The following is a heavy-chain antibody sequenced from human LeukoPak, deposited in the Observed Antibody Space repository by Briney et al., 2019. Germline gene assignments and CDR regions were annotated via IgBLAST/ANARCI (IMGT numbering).Heavy chain of an antibody. V-gene: IGHV1-2*02. CDR1: GYNFTDYY. CDR2: INPNSGGT. CDR3: ARGQSSSWSASFFY. Sequence: ASVKVSCKASGYNFTDYYIHWVRQAPGQGLEWMGWINPNSGGTNYAQKFQGRVTMTRDTSVSIAYMELNRLRSDDTAVYYCARGQSSSWSASFFYWGQGTLVTVSS. J-gene: IGHJ4*02. D-gene: IGHD6-13*01.